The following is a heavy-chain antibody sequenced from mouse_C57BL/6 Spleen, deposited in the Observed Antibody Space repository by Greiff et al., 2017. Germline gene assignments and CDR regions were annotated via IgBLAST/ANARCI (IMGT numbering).Heavy chain of an antibody. Sequence: EVQGVESGGGLVQPKGSLKLSCAASGFSFNTYAMNWVHQAPGKGLEWVARIRSKSNNYATYYADSVKDRFTISRDDSESILYLQMNNLKTEDTAMYYCARFYAMDYWGQGTSVTVSS. CDR1: GFSFNTYA. V-gene: IGHV10-1*01. CDR3: ARFYAMDY. CDR2: IRSKSNNYAT. J-gene: IGHJ4*01.